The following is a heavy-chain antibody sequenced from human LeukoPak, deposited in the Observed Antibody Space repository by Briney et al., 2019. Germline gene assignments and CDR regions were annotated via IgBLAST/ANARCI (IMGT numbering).Heavy chain of an antibody. Sequence: GASVKVSCKASGYTFTGYYMHWVRQAPGQGLEWMGWINPNSGGTNYARKFQGRVTMTRDTSISTAYMELSRLRSDDTAVYYCARVEYSSDWSPFDYWGQGTLVTVSS. CDR2: INPNSGGT. V-gene: IGHV1-2*02. J-gene: IGHJ4*02. CDR1: GYTFTGYY. D-gene: IGHD6-19*01. CDR3: ARVEYSSDWSPFDY.